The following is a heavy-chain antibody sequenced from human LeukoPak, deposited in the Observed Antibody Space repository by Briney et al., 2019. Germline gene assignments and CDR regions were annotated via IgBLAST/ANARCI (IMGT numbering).Heavy chain of an antibody. CDR1: GFTFSSCA. V-gene: IGHV3-64*01. CDR3: AREEEGGDFDY. J-gene: IGHJ4*02. CDR2: ISSNGGST. Sequence: GGSLRLSCAASGFTFSSCAMHWVRQAPGKGLEYVSAISSNGGSTYYANSVKGRFTISRDNSKNTLYLQMGSLRAEDMAVYYCAREEEGGDFDYWGQGTLVTVSS. D-gene: IGHD2-21*01.